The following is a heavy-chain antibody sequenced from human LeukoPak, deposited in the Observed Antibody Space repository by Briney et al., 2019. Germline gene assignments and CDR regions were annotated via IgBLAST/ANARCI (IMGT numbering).Heavy chain of an antibody. Sequence: GGSLRLSCAASGFTFSSYHINWVRQAPGKGLEWVSSISSNSDYIYYADSVKGRFTISRDNAKNSLYLQMNSLRAEDTAVYYCARGLCGGDCYDYWGQGTLVTVSS. CDR3: ARGLCGGDCYDY. D-gene: IGHD2-21*01. CDR1: GFTFSSYH. CDR2: ISSNSDYI. V-gene: IGHV3-21*01. J-gene: IGHJ4*02.